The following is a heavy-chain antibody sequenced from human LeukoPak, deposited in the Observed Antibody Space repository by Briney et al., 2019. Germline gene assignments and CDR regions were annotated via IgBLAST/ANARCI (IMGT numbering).Heavy chain of an antibody. CDR3: ARHSSGFQFDY. D-gene: IGHD3-22*01. V-gene: IGHV3-49*04. J-gene: IGHJ4*02. Sequence: PGGSLRLPCTASGFTLGDHSVSWVRQAPGKGLEWVGFIRSKAYGGTPEYAASVKGRLTISRDDSKSVAYLQMSSLKTEDTAVYHCARHSSGFQFDYWGQGALVIVSS. CDR1: GFTLGDHS. CDR2: IRSKAYGGTP.